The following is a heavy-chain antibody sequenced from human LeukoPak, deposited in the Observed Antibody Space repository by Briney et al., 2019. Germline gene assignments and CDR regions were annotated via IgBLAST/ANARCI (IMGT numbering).Heavy chain of an antibody. D-gene: IGHD2-2*01. CDR3: ARDRSSTHLNF. CDR2: IWYDGTNK. Sequence: GGSLRLSCAAFGFTFSNHGMHWVRQAPGKGLEWVAVIWYDGTNKYYADSVKGRFTISRDNSKNTLYLQMNSLRAEDTAVYYCARDRSSTHLNFWGQGTLVTVSS. J-gene: IGHJ4*02. V-gene: IGHV3-33*01. CDR1: GFTFSNHG.